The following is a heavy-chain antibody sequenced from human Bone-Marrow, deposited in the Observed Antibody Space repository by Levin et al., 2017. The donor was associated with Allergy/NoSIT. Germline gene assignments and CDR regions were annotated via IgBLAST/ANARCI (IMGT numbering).Heavy chain of an antibody. Sequence: GGSLRLSCVASGFTVTTYPMSWVRQAPGKGLEWVSSFTIGGATYYSDSVKGRFTMSRDSFKNTLYLQMNSLGPEDTAVYYCGRYHSMDVWGQGSTVTVS. CDR1: GFTVTTYP. CDR2: FTIGGAT. J-gene: IGHJ6*02. CDR3: GRYHSMDV. V-gene: IGHV3-23*01.